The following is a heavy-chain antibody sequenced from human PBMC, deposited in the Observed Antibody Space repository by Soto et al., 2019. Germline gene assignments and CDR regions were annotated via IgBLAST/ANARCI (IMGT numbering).Heavy chain of an antibody. D-gene: IGHD6-13*01. CDR3: ARGSSSSWDKPEGFCDY. CDR1: GGTFSSYT. V-gene: IGHV1-69*02. Sequence: QVQLVQSGAEVKKPGSSVKVSCKASGGTFSSYTISWVRQAPGQGLEWMRRIIPILGIANYAQKFQGRVTITADKSTSTAYMELSSLRSEDTAVYYCARGSSSSWDKPEGFCDYWGQGTLVTVSS. J-gene: IGHJ4*02. CDR2: IIPILGIA.